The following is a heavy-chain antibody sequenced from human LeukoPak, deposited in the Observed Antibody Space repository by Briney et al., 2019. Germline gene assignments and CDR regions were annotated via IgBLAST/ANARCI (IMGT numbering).Heavy chain of an antibody. V-gene: IGHV1-2*02. CDR2: INPNSGGT. Sequence: ASVKVSCKASGYTFTGYYMHWVRQAPGQGLEWMGWINPNSGGTNYAQKFQGRVTMTRETSISTAYMELSRLRSDDTAVYYCARGTGERETYFDYWGQGTLVTVSS. CDR3: ARGTGERETYFDY. CDR1: GYTFTGYY. J-gene: IGHJ4*02. D-gene: IGHD1-1*01.